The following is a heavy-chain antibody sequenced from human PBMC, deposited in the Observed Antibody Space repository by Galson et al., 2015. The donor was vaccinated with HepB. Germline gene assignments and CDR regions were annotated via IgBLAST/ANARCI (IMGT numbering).Heavy chain of an antibody. CDR1: GYSSTRYY. Sequence: SVKVSCKASGYSSTRYYMHWVRQAPGQGLEWMGIINPSGGSTSYAQKFQGRVTMTRDTSTSTVYMELSSLRSEDTAVYYCAISIVVVPASDPYDAFDIWGQGTMVTVSS. V-gene: IGHV1-46*01. J-gene: IGHJ3*02. D-gene: IGHD2-2*01. CDR2: INPSGGST. CDR3: AISIVVVPASDPYDAFDI.